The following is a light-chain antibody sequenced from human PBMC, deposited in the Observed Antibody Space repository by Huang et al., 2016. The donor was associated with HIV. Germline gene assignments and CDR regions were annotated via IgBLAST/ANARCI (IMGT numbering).Light chain of an antibody. CDR2: GAS. J-gene: IGKJ2*01. V-gene: IGKV1-39*01. CDR3: QQSYKTPLT. CDR1: RSIDNY. Sequence: DIQMTQSPSSLSASVGDRVTITCRASRSIDNYVNWYQQKSGQAPKLLIYGASSLAGGVPSRVRGSGSATDFTLTISSLQPEDFASYFCQQSYKTPLTFGLGTKLEIK.